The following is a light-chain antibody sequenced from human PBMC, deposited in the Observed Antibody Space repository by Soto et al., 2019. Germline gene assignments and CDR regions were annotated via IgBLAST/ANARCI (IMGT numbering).Light chain of an antibody. J-gene: IGKJ5*01. CDR1: QSVSNSY. Sequence: ETVLTQAPGTLSVSTGERATLFCRASQSVSNSYLAWYQQKPGQAPRLLMYGASSRATGIPDRFSGSGSGTDFTFSISRLEPEDLAVYYCQQYHKTLSAFCQGTRLEIK. V-gene: IGKV3-20*01. CDR2: GAS. CDR3: QQYHKTLSA.